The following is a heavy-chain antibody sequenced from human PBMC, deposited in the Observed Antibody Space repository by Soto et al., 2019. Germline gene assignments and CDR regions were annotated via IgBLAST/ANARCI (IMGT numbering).Heavy chain of an antibody. Sequence: GGSLRLSCAASGFTFSSYGMHWVRQAPGKGLEWVAVIWYDGSNKYSADSVKGRFTISRANAKNTLYLQMNSLRAEDTAVYYCTRDWPRVLPSASAIYCYYGMDVWGQGTTVTVSS. CDR3: TRDWPRVLPSASAIYCYYGMDV. J-gene: IGHJ6*02. V-gene: IGHV3-33*01. D-gene: IGHD5-18*01. CDR2: IWYDGSNK. CDR1: GFTFSSYG.